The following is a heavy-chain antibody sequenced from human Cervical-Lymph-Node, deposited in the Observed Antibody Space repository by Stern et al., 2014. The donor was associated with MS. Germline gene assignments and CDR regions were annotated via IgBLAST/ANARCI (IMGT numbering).Heavy chain of an antibody. CDR1: GGSISSGDYY. CDR3: ASANCSSTSCPNWFDP. CDR2: IYYSGST. J-gene: IGHJ5*02. V-gene: IGHV4-30-4*01. D-gene: IGHD2-2*01. Sequence: QLQLQESGPGLVKPSQTLSLTCTVSGGSISSGDYYWSWIRQPPGKGLEWFGYIYYSGSTYYNPSLKSRVTISVDTSKNQFSLKLSSVTAADTAVYYCASANCSSTSCPNWFDPWGQGTLVTVSS.